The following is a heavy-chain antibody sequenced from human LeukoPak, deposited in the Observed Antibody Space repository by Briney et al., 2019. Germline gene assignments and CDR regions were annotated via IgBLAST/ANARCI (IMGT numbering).Heavy chain of an antibody. J-gene: IGHJ4*02. CDR3: AREVWGSIDY. CDR1: GGSISSYY. CDR2: IYYSGST. D-gene: IGHD3-16*01. Sequence: SETLSLTCTVSGGSISSYYWSWIRQPPGEGLEWIGYIYYSGSTNYNPSLKSRVTISVDTSKNQFSLKLSSVTAADTAVYYCAREVWGSIDYWGQGTLVTVPS. V-gene: IGHV4-59*01.